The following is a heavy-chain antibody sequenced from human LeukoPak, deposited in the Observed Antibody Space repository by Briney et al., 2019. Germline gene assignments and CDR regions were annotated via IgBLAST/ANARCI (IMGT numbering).Heavy chain of an antibody. CDR2: INAGNGNT. J-gene: IGHJ4*02. D-gene: IGHD3-3*01. CDR1: GYTFTSYA. CDR3: ARDISGYDFWSGYYTPYYFDY. Sequence: GASVKVSCKASGYTFTSYAMHWVRQAPGQRLEWMGWINAGNGNTKYSQEFQGRVTITRDTSASTAYMELSSLRSEDTAVYYCARDISGYDFWSGYYTPYYFDYWGQGTLVTVSS. V-gene: IGHV1-3*03.